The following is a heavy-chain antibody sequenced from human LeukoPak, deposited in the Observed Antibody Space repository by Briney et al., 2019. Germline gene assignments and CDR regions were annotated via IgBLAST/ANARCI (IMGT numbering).Heavy chain of an antibody. CDR2: IYYSGRS. J-gene: IGHJ4*02. CDR3: ARVASSSWYGEDHFDY. CDR1: GGSISSYY. Sequence: SETLSLTCTVSGGSISSYYWSWIRQPPGKGLEWIGNIYYSGRSHYNPSLKSRVTISVDTSKDQFSLKLSSVTAADTAVYYCARVASSSWYGEDHFDYWGQGTLVTVSS. V-gene: IGHV4-59*01. D-gene: IGHD6-13*01.